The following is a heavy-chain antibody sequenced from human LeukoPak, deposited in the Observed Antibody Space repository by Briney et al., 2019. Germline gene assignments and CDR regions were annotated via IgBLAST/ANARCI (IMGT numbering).Heavy chain of an antibody. CDR3: ARLDYYHFDY. J-gene: IGHJ4*02. CDR1: GGSISRYY. V-gene: IGHV4-59*01. Sequence: SETLSLTCTVSGGSISRYYWSWIRQPPGKGLEWLGYISYSGSTKYNPSLMSRVTISVDTSKNQFSLKLSSATAADTAVYYCARLDYYHFDYWGQGTVVTVSS. D-gene: IGHD3-22*01. CDR2: ISYSGST.